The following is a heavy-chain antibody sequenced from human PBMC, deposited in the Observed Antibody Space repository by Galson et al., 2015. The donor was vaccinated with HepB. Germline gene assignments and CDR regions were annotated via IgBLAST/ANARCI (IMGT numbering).Heavy chain of an antibody. V-gene: IGHV3-33*08. CDR2: IWYDGSNK. J-gene: IGHJ4*02. CDR1: GFTFSSYG. D-gene: IGHD3-9*01. Sequence: SLRLSCAASGFTFSSYGMHWVRQAPGKGLEWVAVIWYDGSNKYYADSVKGRFTISRDNSKNTLYLQMNSLRAEDTAVYYCARDLRVHHYDISPPDYWGQGTLVTVSS. CDR3: ARDLRVHHYDISPPDY.